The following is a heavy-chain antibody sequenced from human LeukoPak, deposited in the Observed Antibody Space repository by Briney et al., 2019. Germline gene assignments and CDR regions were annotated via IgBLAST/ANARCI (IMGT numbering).Heavy chain of an antibody. CDR3: ARWSNGVCYYDY. D-gene: IGHD2-8*01. CDR1: GGSISSGSYY. CDR2: IYTSGST. V-gene: IGHV4-61*02. J-gene: IGHJ4*02. Sequence: SETLSLTCTVSGGSISSGSYYWSWIRQPAGKGLEWIGRIYTSGSTNYNPSLKSRVTISVDTSKNQFSLKLSSVTAADTAVYYCARWSNGVCYYDYWGQGTLVTVSS.